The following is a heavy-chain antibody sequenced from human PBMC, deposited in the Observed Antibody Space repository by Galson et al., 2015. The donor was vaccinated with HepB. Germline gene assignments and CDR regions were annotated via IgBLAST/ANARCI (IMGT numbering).Heavy chain of an antibody. J-gene: IGHJ6*02. CDR3: ARDIVDDSSSWFGGYYYYGMDV. D-gene: IGHD6-13*01. V-gene: IGHV4-61*02. CDR1: GGSISSGSYY. Sequence: TLSLTCTVSGGSISSGSYYWSWIRQPAGKGLEWIGRIYTSGSTNYNPSLKGRVTISVDTSKNQFSLKLSSVTAADTAVYYCARDIVDDSSSWFGGYYYYGMDVWGQGTTVTVSS. CDR2: IYTSGST.